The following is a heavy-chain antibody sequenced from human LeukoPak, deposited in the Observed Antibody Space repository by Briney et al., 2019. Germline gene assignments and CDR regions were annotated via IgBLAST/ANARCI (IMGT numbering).Heavy chain of an antibody. CDR2: ISGSGGST. D-gene: IGHD3-22*01. CDR3: AKVILPDYYDSSGYDY. V-gene: IGHV3-23*01. J-gene: IGHJ4*02. Sequence: GGSLRLSCAASGFTFSSYAMSWVRQAPGKGLEWVSAISGSGGSTYYADSVEGRFTISRDNSKNTLYLQMNSLRAKDTAVYYCAKVILPDYYDSSGYDYWGQGTLVTVSS. CDR1: GFTFSSYA.